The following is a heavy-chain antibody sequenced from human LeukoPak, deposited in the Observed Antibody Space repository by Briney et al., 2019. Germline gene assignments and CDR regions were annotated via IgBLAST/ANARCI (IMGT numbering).Heavy chain of an antibody. CDR1: GITFGNSW. V-gene: IGHV3-7*01. CDR3: ARDVAYSAFDY. CDR2: IRPDGSEG. J-gene: IGHJ4*02. D-gene: IGHD2-21*01. Sequence: PGGSLRLSCTTSGITFGNSWMSWVRQAPGKGLEWVATIRPDGSEGYYADSVRGRFTISRDNSKNSFYLQMSSLRAEDTGVFYCARDVAYSAFDYWGQGTLVTVSS.